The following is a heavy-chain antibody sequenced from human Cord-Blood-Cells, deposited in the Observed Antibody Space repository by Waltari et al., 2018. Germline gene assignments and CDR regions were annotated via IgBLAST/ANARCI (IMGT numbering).Heavy chain of an antibody. Sequence: QVQLVQSGAEVKKPGASVKVPCKVSGYTLPELSMHWVRQAPGKGLEWMGGFDPEDGETIYAQKFQGRVTMTEDTSTDTAYMELSSLRSEDTAVYYCATGVTMVQGVIQPPDYWGQGTLVTVSS. V-gene: IGHV1-24*01. CDR3: ATGVTMVQGVIQPPDY. J-gene: IGHJ4*02. CDR1: GYTLPELS. D-gene: IGHD3-10*01. CDR2: FDPEDGET.